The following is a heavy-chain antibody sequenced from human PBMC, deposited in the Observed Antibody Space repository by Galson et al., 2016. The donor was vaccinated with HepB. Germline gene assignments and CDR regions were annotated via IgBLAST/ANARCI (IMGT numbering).Heavy chain of an antibody. J-gene: IGHJ5*02. D-gene: IGHD1-1*01. Sequence: SVKVSCKASGGTFSSYTISWVRQAPGQGLEWMGGIIPIFGTANYAQKFQGRVTITADEYTSTAYMELSSLRSEDTAAYYCARETNNWNDIGWFDPWGQGTLVTVSS. CDR2: IIPIFGTA. V-gene: IGHV1-69*13. CDR1: GGTFSSYT. CDR3: ARETNNWNDIGWFDP.